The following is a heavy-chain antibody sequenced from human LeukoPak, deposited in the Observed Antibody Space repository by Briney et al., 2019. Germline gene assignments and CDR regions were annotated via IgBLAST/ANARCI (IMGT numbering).Heavy chain of an antibody. CDR1: GFTFSSYG. D-gene: IGHD1-26*01. J-gene: IGHJ4*02. Sequence: PGGSLRLSCAASGFTFSSYGMHWVRQAPGKGLEWVAFIRYDGSNKYYADSVKGRFTISRDNSKNTLYLQMNSLRAEDTAVYYCAKDLTGLGANMFDYWGQGTLVTVSS. V-gene: IGHV3-30*02. CDR3: AKDLTGLGANMFDY. CDR2: IRYDGSNK.